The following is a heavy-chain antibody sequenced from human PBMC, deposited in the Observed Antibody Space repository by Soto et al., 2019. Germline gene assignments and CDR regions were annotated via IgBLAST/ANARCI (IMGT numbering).Heavy chain of an antibody. CDR1: GLTFSSYG. J-gene: IGHJ6*02. CDR2: ISYDGSNK. D-gene: IGHD6-13*01. CDR3: AKDRVGSSWYQVLRYYYYYGMDV. V-gene: IGHV3-30*18. Sequence: LRLSCAASGLTFSSYGIHWVRQSPCRGLEVVAVISYDGSNKYYADSVKGRFTISRDNSKNTLHLQMNSLRAEDTAVYYCAKDRVGSSWYQVLRYYYYYGMDVWGQGTTVTVSS.